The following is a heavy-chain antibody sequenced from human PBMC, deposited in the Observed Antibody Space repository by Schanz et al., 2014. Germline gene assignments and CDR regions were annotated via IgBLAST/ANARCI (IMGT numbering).Heavy chain of an antibody. D-gene: IGHD6-13*01. CDR2: IKHDGSVK. CDR1: GFTFDKYA. CDR3: VSQTGSPNY. V-gene: IGHV3-7*02. Sequence: EVQLVESGGGLVQPGGSLRLSCAASGFTFDKYAMHWVRQAPGKGPEWVANIKHDGSVKDYVDSVEGRFTISRDNAKRSLFLQMNSLRVEDTAVYFCVSQTGSPNYWGQGTLVTVSS. J-gene: IGHJ4*02.